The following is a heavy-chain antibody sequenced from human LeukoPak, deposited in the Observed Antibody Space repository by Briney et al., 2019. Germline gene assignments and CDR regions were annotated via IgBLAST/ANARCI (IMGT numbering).Heavy chain of an antibody. D-gene: IGHD6-19*01. CDR3: ARGAPNSSGFRLVDN. J-gene: IGHJ4*02. V-gene: IGHV1-2*02. CDR1: GYTFTGYY. Sequence: ASVTVSCKASGYTFTGYYMNWVRQAPGQGLEWMGWMNPDSGGTNYAQKFQGRVTMTRDTSISTAYMDLSRLRSDDTAVYYCARGAPNSSGFRLVDNWGQGTLVTVSS. CDR2: MNPDSGGT.